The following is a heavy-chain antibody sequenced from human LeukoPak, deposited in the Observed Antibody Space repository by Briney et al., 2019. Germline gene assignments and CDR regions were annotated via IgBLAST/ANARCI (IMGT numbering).Heavy chain of an antibody. CDR1: GFTVRDNY. D-gene: IGHD4-11*01. Sequence: PGGSLRLSCAASGFTVRDNYMSWVRQAPGKGLEWVLLIYSGGNTFYPDSVRGRFTISRDDSKNTLSLQMNSLRAEDTAVYYCARAVTTGYFDLWGRGTLVTVSS. CDR3: ARAVTTGYFDL. CDR2: IYSGGNT. J-gene: IGHJ2*01. V-gene: IGHV3-66*01.